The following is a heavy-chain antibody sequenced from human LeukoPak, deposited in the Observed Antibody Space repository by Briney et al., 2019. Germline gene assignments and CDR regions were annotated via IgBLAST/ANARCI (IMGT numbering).Heavy chain of an antibody. CDR1: GYTFTGYY. J-gene: IGHJ4*02. V-gene: IGHV1-2*02. CDR3: ARVPKATPGHFDY. CDR2: INPNSGGT. Sequence: ASVKVSCKASGYTFTGYYMHWVRQAPGQGFERMGWINPNSGGTNYAQKFKGRVTMTRDTSISTAYMELSRLRSDDTAVYYCARVPKATPGHFDYWGQGTLVTVSS.